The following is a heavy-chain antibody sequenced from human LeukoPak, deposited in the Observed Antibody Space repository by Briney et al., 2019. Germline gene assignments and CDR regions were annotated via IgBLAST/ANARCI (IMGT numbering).Heavy chain of an antibody. J-gene: IGHJ3*02. CDR1: GGSISSGDYY. V-gene: IGHV4-30-4*08. D-gene: IGHD3-10*01. Sequence: SETLSLTCTVSGGSISSGDYYWSWIRQPPGKGLEWIGYIYYSGSTYYNPSLKSRVTISVDTSTNQFSLKLSSVTAADTAVYYCARALTLGDDAFDIWGQGTMVTVSS. CDR3: ARALTLGDDAFDI. CDR2: IYYSGST.